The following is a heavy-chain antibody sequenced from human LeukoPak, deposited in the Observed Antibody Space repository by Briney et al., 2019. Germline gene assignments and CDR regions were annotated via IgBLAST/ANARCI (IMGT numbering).Heavy chain of an antibody. V-gene: IGHV1-18*01. J-gene: IGHJ6*02. CDR3: GRDGDYGVPRSREVPYYYYYGMDV. CDR2: ISAYNGNT. D-gene: IGHD4-17*01. Sequence: GASVKVSCEASGYTFTSYGISWVRQAPGQGLEWMGWISAYNGNTNYAQKLQGRVTMSTDTTTSTAYMELRSLRSDDTAVYYCGRDGDYGVPRSREVPYYYYYGMDVWGQGTTVTVSS. CDR1: GYTFTSYG.